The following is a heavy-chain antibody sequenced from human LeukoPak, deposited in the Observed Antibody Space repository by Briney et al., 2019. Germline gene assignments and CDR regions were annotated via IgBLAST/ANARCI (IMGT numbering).Heavy chain of an antibody. CDR2: INPDGSVK. CDR1: GVTFSSPW. CDR3: ARDRGYNSFDY. D-gene: IGHD3-10*01. J-gene: IGHJ4*02. Sequence: GGSLRLSCAASGVTFSSPWMTWVRQAPGKGLEWVANINPDGSVKNYVDSMRGRFTISRDNAKNPLYLQMNSLRAEDTAVYYCARDRGYNSFDYWGQGTLVTVSS. V-gene: IGHV3-7*01.